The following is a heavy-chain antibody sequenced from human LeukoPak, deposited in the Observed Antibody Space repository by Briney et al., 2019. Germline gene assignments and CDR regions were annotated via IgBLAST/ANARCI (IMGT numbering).Heavy chain of an antibody. CDR3: TTESLAVPKYYFDY. CDR1: GFTVSNDY. V-gene: IGHV3-15*01. D-gene: IGHD6-19*01. CDR2: IKSKADGGTT. Sequence: GGSLRLSCAVSGFTVSNDYMSWVRQAPGRGLEWVGRIKSKADGGTTDYAAPVKGRFTISRDDSKNTLYVEMNSLISEDTAVYYCTTESLAVPKYYFDYWGQGTLVTVSS. J-gene: IGHJ4*02.